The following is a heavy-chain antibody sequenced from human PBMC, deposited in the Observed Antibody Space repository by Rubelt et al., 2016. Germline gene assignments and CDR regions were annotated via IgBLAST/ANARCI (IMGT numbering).Heavy chain of an antibody. D-gene: IGHD3-9*01. CDR2: INHRGST. Sequence: QVQLQQWGAGLLKPSETLSLTCAVYGGSFIGYYWSWIRQPPGKGLEWIGEINHRGSTNYNPSLKSRLTISVDMSRNQFSLNLRSVTAADTAVYFCARPSSTGYQNWNFDLWGRGTLVTVSS. V-gene: IGHV4-34*01. J-gene: IGHJ2*01. CDR1: GGSFIGYY. CDR3: ARPSSTGYQNWNFDL.